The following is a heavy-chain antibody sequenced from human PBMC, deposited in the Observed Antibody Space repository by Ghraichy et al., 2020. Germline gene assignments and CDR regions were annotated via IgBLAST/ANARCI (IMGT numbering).Heavy chain of an antibody. CDR3: ARGVYYDSSSSPRVVDY. D-gene: IGHD3-22*01. Sequence: ASVKVSCKASGYTFTSSAINWVRQAPGQRLEWMGWINAGTGNTKYSQKFQGRVTITRDTSATTGYMDLSSLGSEDTAVYYCARGVYYDSSSSPRVVDYWGPGTMVTVSS. CDR2: INAGTGNT. V-gene: IGHV1-3*01. J-gene: IGHJ4*02. CDR1: GYTFTSSA.